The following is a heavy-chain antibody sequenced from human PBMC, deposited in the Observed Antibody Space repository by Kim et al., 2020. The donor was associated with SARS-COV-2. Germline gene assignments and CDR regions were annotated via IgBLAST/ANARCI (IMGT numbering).Heavy chain of an antibody. CDR2: IRSKAYGGTT. Sequence: GGSLRLSCTASGFTFGDYAMSWFRQAPGKGLEWVGFIRSKAYGGTTEYAASVKGRFTISRDDSKSIAYLQMNSLKTEDTAVYYCSPGPLVPLGGDRYNWGQGTLDTVSS. CDR1: GFTFGDYA. J-gene: IGHJ4*02. D-gene: IGHD2-21*02. CDR3: SPGPLVPLGGDRYN. V-gene: IGHV3-49*03.